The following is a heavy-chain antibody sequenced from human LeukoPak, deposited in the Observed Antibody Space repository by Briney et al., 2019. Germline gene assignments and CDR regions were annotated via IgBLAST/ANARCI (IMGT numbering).Heavy chain of an antibody. V-gene: IGHV3-21*04. CDR1: GFTFSSYS. CDR3: AKGPRSGWYPIDY. CDR2: IGNSVNYI. J-gene: IGHJ4*02. Sequence: GGSLRLSCAASGFTFSSYSMNWVRQAPGEGLQWVSSIGNSVNYIYYADSVKGRFTISRDNSKNTLYLQMNSLRAEDTAVYYCAKGPRSGWYPIDYWGQGTLVTVSS. D-gene: IGHD6-19*01.